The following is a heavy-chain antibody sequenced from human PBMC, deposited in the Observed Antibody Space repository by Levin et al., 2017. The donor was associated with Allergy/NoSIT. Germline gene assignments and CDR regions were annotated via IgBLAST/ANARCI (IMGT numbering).Heavy chain of an antibody. CDR1: GGSINNYY. CDR3: ARYMYCGYSCFSMFDF. Sequence: SQTLSLTCSVSGGSINNYYWGWLRQSPGKGLEWIGYIYFSGATRYNPSLESRVTISVDTSKNQFSLNLRSVTAADTAVYYCARYMYCGYSCFSMFDFWGQGTLVTVSS. CDR2: IYFSGAT. D-gene: IGHD2-15*01. J-gene: IGHJ4*02. V-gene: IGHV4-59*08.